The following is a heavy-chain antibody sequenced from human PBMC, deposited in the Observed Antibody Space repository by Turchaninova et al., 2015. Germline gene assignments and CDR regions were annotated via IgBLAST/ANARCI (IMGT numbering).Heavy chain of an antibody. CDR3: ATPRHYDTVSYVLQYYDMDV. V-gene: IGHV1-69*01. D-gene: IGHD3-16*01. CDR2: ITPIFGTR. Sequence: VPSPAQLVQSEAAAKVSCKGSGGTFSTLGVRGGWKWRGEGVGWMGGITPIFGTRSYAQKCQGRVTITADESTRTVYMELTSRGPEDAAVYYCATPRHYDTVSYVLQYYDMDVWGQGTAVTVSS. J-gene: IGHJ6*02. CDR1: GGTFSTLG.